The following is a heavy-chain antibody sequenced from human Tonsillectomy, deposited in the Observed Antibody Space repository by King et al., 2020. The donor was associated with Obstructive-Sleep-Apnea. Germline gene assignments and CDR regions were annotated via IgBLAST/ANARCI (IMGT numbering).Heavy chain of an antibody. CDR1: GYTFTGYY. D-gene: IGHD6-19*01. J-gene: IGHJ3*02. Sequence: QLVQSGAEVKKPGASVKVSCKASGYTFTGYYMHWVRQAPGQGLEWMGWINPNSGGTNYAQQFQGWVTMTRDTSISTAYMGLSRLRYDDTAVYYCARREGIAVAGTGDDAFDIWGQGTMVTVSS. V-gene: IGHV1-2*04. CDR3: ARREGIAVAGTGDDAFDI. CDR2: INPNSGGT.